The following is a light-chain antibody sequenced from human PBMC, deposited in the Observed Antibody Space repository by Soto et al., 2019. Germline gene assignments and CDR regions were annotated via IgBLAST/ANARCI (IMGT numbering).Light chain of an antibody. Sequence: QPVLTQPPSVSGAPRQRVTISCSGSSSNIEDNAVNWYQQLPGKTPKLLIYYDDLLPSGVCDRFSGSKSGTSASLAISGLQSEDEADYYCAAWDDSLGVYVFGSGTKVTVL. J-gene: IGLJ1*01. V-gene: IGLV1-36*01. CDR2: YDD. CDR3: AAWDDSLGVYV. CDR1: SSNIEDNA.